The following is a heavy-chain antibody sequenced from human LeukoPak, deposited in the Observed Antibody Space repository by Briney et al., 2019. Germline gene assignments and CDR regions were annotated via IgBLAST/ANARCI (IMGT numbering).Heavy chain of an antibody. J-gene: IGHJ4*02. CDR2: INPSAGGT. CDR3: AVGRGGDY. Sequence: ASVTVSCTASGYTFTGYYMHWVRQAPGQGLEWMGIINPSAGGTSYAQKFQGRVTMTRDTSTTTVHMELTSLRSEDTAVYYCAVGRGGDYWGQGTLVTVSS. D-gene: IGHD3-10*01. CDR1: GYTFTGYY. V-gene: IGHV1-46*01.